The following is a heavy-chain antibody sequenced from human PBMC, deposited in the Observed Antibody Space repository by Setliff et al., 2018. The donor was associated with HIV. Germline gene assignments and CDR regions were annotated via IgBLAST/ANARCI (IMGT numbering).Heavy chain of an antibody. Sequence: PSETLSLTCTVSGGSISSYYWSWIRQPPGKGLEWIGYIYYSGSTNYNPSLKSRVTISVDTSKNQFSLKLSSATAADTAVYYCASSNYRFVYFDYWGQGTLVTVSS. CDR2: IYYSGST. D-gene: IGHD1-7*01. J-gene: IGHJ4*02. CDR1: GGSISSYY. CDR3: ASSNYRFVYFDY. V-gene: IGHV4-59*12.